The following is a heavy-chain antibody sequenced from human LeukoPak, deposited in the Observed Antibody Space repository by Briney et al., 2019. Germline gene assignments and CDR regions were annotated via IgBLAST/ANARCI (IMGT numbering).Heavy chain of an antibody. CDR1: GYSFTSYW. Sequence: GESLKISCKGSGYSFTSYWIGWVRQMPGKGLEWMGIIYPGDSDNRYSPSFQGQVTISADKSISTAYLQWSSLKASDTAMYYCAREGYYGSGTITAAFDIWGQGTMVTVSS. J-gene: IGHJ3*02. D-gene: IGHD3-10*01. CDR2: IYPGDSDN. V-gene: IGHV5-51*01. CDR3: AREGYYGSGTITAAFDI.